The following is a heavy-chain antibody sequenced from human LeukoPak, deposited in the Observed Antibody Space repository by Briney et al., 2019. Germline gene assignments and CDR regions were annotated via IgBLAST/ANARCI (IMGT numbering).Heavy chain of an antibody. J-gene: IGHJ4*02. CDR3: ARVRGYNSYYFDY. D-gene: IGHD5-24*01. CDR2: IYYSGST. V-gene: IGHV4-59*01. CDR1: GGSISSYY. Sequence: SETLSLTCTVSGGSISSYYWSWIRQPPGKGLEWIGYIYYSGSTNYNPSLKSRVTISVDTSKNQFSLKLSSVTAADTAVYYCARVRGYNSYYFDYWGQETLVTVSS.